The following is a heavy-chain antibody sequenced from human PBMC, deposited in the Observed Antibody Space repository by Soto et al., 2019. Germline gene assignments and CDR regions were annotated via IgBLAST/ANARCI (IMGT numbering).Heavy chain of an antibody. CDR2: MYTKERT. D-gene: IGHD3-16*01. Sequence: PSETLSLTCTVSGGSITNYYWSWIRQPAGKGLEWIGRMYTKERTNYNLSFKSRITMSVDTSKNQFSLKLNAVTAADTAVYYCARDDYTDGGNNWFDPWGQGTLVTVSS. J-gene: IGHJ5*02. V-gene: IGHV4-4*07. CDR3: ARDDYTDGGNNWFDP. CDR1: GGSITNYY.